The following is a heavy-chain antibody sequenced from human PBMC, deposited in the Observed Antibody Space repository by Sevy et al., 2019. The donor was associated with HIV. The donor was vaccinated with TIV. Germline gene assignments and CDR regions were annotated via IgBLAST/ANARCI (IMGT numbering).Heavy chain of an antibody. CDR3: ATGFTVTPTHCYYYGMDV. CDR2: FDPEDGET. CDR1: GYTLTELS. V-gene: IGHV1-24*01. J-gene: IGHJ6*02. D-gene: IGHD4-4*01. Sequence: ASVKVSCKVSGYTLTELSMHWVRQAPGKGLEWMGGFDPEDGETIYAQKFQGRVTMTEDTSTDTAYMELSSLRSEDTAVYYCATGFTVTPTHCYYYGMDVWGQGTTVTVSS.